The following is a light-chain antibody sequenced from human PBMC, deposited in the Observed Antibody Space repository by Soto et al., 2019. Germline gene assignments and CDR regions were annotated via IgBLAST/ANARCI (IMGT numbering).Light chain of an antibody. CDR3: SSYTSGTTLFV. CDR2: EVS. Sequence: LTQPASVSGSPGQSITISCTGTSSDVGGYSYVSWYQQHPGKAPKLMIYEVSNRPSGVSNRFSGSKSGNTASLTISGLQAEDEGDYYCSSYTSGTTLFVFGTGTKVTVL. V-gene: IGLV2-14*01. CDR1: SSDVGGYSY. J-gene: IGLJ1*01.